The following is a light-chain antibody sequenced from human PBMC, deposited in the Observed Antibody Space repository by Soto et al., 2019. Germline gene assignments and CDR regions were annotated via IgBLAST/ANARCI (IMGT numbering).Light chain of an antibody. CDR1: QDINNY. CDR3: QQYDHLPYT. CDR2: DAS. Sequence: DIQMTQSPSSLSTSVGDRVTITCQASQDINNYLNWYQQKPGKAPKLLIYDASNVETGVPSRFSGSGSGTDFTFTITSLQPEDIATYYCQQYDHLPYTFGQGTKLEIK. V-gene: IGKV1-33*01. J-gene: IGKJ2*01.